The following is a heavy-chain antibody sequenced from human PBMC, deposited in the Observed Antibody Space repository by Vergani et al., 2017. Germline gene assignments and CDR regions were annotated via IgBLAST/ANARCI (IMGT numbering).Heavy chain of an antibody. CDR3: ATDSLGTTNFDY. V-gene: IGHV3-23*01. D-gene: IGHD2/OR15-2a*01. J-gene: IGHJ4*02. CDR2: ISGSGGST. CDR1: GFTFSSYA. Sequence: EVQLLESGGGLVQPGGSLRLSCAASGFTFSSYAMSWVRQAPGKGLEWVSAISGSGGSTYYADSVKGRFTISRDNSQNTLYLQMNSLRAEDTAVYYCATDSLGTTNFDYWGQGTLVTVSS.